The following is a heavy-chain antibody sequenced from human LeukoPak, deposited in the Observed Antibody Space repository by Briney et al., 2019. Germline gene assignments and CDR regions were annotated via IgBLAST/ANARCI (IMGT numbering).Heavy chain of an antibody. CDR1: GFTFSGNW. Sequence: PGGSLRLSCAASGFTFSGNWMGWVRQAPGKGLEWVANIKEDGGAKYYVDSVKGRFTISRDNAKNSLYLQMNSLRAEDTALYYCARAYSSGNFDYWGQGTLVTVSS. J-gene: IGHJ4*02. D-gene: IGHD3-22*01. V-gene: IGHV3-7*03. CDR2: IKEDGGAK. CDR3: ARAYSSGNFDY.